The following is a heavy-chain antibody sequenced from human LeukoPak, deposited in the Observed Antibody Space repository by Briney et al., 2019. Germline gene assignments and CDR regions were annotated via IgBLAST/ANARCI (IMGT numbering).Heavy chain of an antibody. D-gene: IGHD1-26*01. CDR3: ARAPREGFSGSYHDY. Sequence: GGSLRLSCAASGFTFSSYAMHWVRQAPGKGLEWVAVISYDGSNKYYADSVKGRFTISRDNSKNTLYLQMGSLRAEDMARYYCARAPREGFSGSYHDYWGQGTLVTVSS. J-gene: IGHJ4*02. CDR2: ISYDGSNK. CDR1: GFTFSSYA. V-gene: IGHV3-30*14.